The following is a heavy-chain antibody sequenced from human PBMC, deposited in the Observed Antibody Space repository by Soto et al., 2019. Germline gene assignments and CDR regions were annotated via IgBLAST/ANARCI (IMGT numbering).Heavy chain of an antibody. V-gene: IGHV3-23*01. CDR3: AKDSVLRYFVWVLSQYYYYYMDV. CDR1: GFTFSSYA. CDR2: ISGSGGST. J-gene: IGHJ6*03. D-gene: IGHD3-9*01. Sequence: GGSLRLSCAASGFTFSSYAMSWVRQAPGKGLEWVSAISGSGGSTYYADSVKGRFTISRDNSKNTLYLQMNSLRAEDTAVYYCAKDSVLRYFVWVLSQYYYYYMDVWGQGTSVTVSS.